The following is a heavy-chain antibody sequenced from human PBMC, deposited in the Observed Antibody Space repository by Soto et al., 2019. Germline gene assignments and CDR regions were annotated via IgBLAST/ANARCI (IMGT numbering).Heavy chain of an antibody. Sequence: TSETLSLTCTVSGGSISSSYWSWIRQPPGKGLEWIGYIYDSGSTYYNSSLKSRVTMSVDTSKNQFSLKLSSVTAADTAVYYCARGGWRQIDYWGQGTLVTVSS. CDR1: GGSISSSY. J-gene: IGHJ4*02. CDR3: ARGGWRQIDY. CDR2: IYDSGST. V-gene: IGHV4-59*08. D-gene: IGHD3-3*01.